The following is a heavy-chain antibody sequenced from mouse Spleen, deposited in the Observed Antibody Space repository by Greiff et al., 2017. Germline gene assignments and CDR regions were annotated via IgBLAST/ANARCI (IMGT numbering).Heavy chain of an antibody. V-gene: IGHV14-4*02. D-gene: IGHD1-1*01. CDR1: GFNIKDYY. J-gene: IGHJ2*01. Sequence: EVQLQQSGAELVRAGASVKLSCTASGFNIKDYYMHWVKQRPEQGLEWIGWIDPENGDTEYAPKFQGKATMTADTSSNTAYLQLSSLTSEDTAVYYCNAWATVVPRFDYWGQGTTLTVSS. CDR3: NAWATVVPRFDY. CDR2: IDPENGDT.